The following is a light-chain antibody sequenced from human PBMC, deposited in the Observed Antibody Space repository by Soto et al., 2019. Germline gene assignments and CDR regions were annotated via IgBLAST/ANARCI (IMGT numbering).Light chain of an antibody. CDR3: SSYTSSSTLGV. CDR2: DVS. CDR1: SSDVGGYNY. Sequence: QSVLTQPASVSGSPGQSITISCTGTSSDVGGYNYVSWYQQHPGKAPKLMIYDVSNRPSGVSNRFSGSKSGNTASLTISELQADDEADYYGSSYTSSSTLGVFGGGTKLTFL. J-gene: IGLJ2*01. V-gene: IGLV2-14*01.